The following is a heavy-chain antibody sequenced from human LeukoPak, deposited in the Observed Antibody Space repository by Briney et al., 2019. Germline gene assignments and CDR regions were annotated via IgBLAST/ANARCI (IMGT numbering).Heavy chain of an antibody. CDR1: GFTFSSYA. V-gene: IGHV3-23*01. J-gene: IGHJ6*02. Sequence: GGSLRLSCAASGFTFSSYAMSWVRQAPGKGLEWVSAISGSGGSTYYADSVKGRFTISRDNSKNTLYLQMNSLRAEDTAVYYCATSSAYYYDSSGPYYYYYGMDVWGQGTTVTVSS. D-gene: IGHD3-22*01. CDR2: ISGSGGST. CDR3: ATSSAYYYDSSGPYYYYYGMDV.